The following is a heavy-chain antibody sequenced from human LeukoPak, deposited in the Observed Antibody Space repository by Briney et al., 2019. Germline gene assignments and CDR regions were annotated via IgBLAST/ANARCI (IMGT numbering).Heavy chain of an antibody. Sequence: PGRSLRLSCAASGFTFSSYSMHWVRQAPGKGLEWVAVIWYDGSNKYYADSVKGRFTISRDNSKNTLYLQMNSLRAEDTAVYYCAREPRIDYYGSGSHYYYYGMDVWGKGTTVTVSS. J-gene: IGHJ6*04. CDR2: IWYDGSNK. V-gene: IGHV3-33*01. CDR3: AREPRIDYYGSGSHYYYYGMDV. D-gene: IGHD3-10*01. CDR1: GFTFSSYS.